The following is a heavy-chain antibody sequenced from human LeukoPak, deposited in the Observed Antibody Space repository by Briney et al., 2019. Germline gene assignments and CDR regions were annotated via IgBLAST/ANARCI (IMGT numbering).Heavy chain of an antibody. V-gene: IGHV1-2*02. CDR2: INPNSGGT. CDR3: ARGYCSSTSCYTTEGHYYYYMDV. Sequence: ASVKVSCKASGYTFTGYYMHWVRQAPGQGLEWMGWINPNSGGTNYAQKFQGRVTMTRDTSISTAYMELSRLRSDDTAVYYCARGYCSSTSCYTTEGHYYYYMDVWGKGTTVTVSS. D-gene: IGHD2-2*02. CDR1: GYTFTGYY. J-gene: IGHJ6*03.